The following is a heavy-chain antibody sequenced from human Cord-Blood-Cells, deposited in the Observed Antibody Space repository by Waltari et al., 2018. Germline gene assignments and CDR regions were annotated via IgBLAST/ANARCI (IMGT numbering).Heavy chain of an antibody. CDR1: GFTFSSYS. Sequence: EVQLVESGGGLVQPGGSLRLSCAASGFTFSSYSMNWFRQDPGKGLEWVSYISSSSITIYYADSVKGRFTISRDNAKNSLYLQMNSLRDEDTAVYYCATVEMATTEDAFDIWGQGTMVTVSS. CDR2: ISSSSITI. D-gene: IGHD5-12*01. J-gene: IGHJ3*02. CDR3: ATVEMATTEDAFDI. V-gene: IGHV3-48*02.